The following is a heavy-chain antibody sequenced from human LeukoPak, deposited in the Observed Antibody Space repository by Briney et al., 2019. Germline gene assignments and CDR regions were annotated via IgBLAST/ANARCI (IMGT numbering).Heavy chain of an antibody. J-gene: IGHJ4*02. D-gene: IGHD3-3*01. CDR1: GASISSNY. CDR3: ARDPSTWNGYSDY. CDR2: ITPSGNNK. Sequence: GTLSLTCSVSGASISSNYWWNWVRQAPGKGLEWISYITPSGNNKYYSDSVKGRFTISRDNAKNSVYLQMDSLRAEDTAVYYCARDPSTWNGYSDYWGQGTLVTVSS. V-gene: IGHV3-48*01.